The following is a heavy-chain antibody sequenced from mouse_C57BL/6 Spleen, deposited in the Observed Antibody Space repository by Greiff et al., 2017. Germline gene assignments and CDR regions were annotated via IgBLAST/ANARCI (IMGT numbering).Heavy chain of an antibody. Sequence: QVQLQQPGAELVKPGASVKLSCKASGYTFTSYWMHWVKQRPGRGLEWIGGIDPNSGGTKYNEKFKSKATLTVDKTSSTAYLQLSSLTSEDSAVYYCGRQGGEGAMDYWGQGTSVTVSS. CDR2: IDPNSGGT. J-gene: IGHJ4*01. CDR1: GYTFTSYW. V-gene: IGHV1-72*01. CDR3: GRQGGEGAMDY.